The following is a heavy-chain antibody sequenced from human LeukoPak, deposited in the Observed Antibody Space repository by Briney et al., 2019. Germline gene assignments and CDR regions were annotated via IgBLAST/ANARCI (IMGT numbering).Heavy chain of an antibody. V-gene: IGHV4-38-2*02. CDR2: IYYSGST. Sequence: SETLSLTCTVSGYSISSGYYWGWIRQPPGKGLEWIGSIYYSGSTNYNPSLKSRVTISVDTSKNQFSLKLSSVTAADTAVYYCALLWFGELLDGYFDYWGQGTLVTVSS. D-gene: IGHD3-10*01. J-gene: IGHJ4*02. CDR3: ALLWFGELLDGYFDY. CDR1: GYSISSGYY.